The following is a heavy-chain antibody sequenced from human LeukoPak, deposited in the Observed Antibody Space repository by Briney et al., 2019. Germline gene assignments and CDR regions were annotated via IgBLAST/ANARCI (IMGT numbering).Heavy chain of an antibody. D-gene: IGHD6-13*01. CDR1: GFTFSSYG. CDR3: ARPTIAAAGNFEY. Sequence: GRSLRLSCAASGFTFSSYGMHWVRQAPGKGLEWVAVIWYDGSNKYYADSVKGRFTISRDNAKNSLYLQVNSLRAEDTAVYYCARPTIAAAGNFEYWGQGTLVTVSS. J-gene: IGHJ4*02. V-gene: IGHV3-33*03. CDR2: IWYDGSNK.